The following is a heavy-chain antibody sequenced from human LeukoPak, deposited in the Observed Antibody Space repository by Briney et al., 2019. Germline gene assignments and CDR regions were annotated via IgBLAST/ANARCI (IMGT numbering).Heavy chain of an antibody. Sequence: PSETLSLTCTVSGGSISSYYWSWIRQPPGKGLEWIGYIYYSGSTNYNPSLKSRVTISVDTSKNQFSLKLSSVTAADTAVYYCARGNSRRVWSDPWGQGTLVTVSS. V-gene: IGHV4-59*12. CDR3: ARGNSRRVWSDP. J-gene: IGHJ5*02. CDR1: GGSISSYY. D-gene: IGHD6-13*01. CDR2: IYYSGST.